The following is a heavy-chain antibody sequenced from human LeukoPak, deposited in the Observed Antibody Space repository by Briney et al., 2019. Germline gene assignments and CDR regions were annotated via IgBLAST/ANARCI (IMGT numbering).Heavy chain of an antibody. J-gene: IGHJ4*02. D-gene: IGHD6-6*01. CDR3: ARVTPSSPWWEVDY. Sequence: ASVKVSCKASGGTFSSYAISWVRQAPGQGLEWMGGIIPIFGTANYAQKFQGRVTITADESTSTAYMELSSLRSEDTAVYYCARVTPSSPWWEVDYWGQGTLVTVSS. V-gene: IGHV1-69*13. CDR2: IIPIFGTA. CDR1: GGTFSSYA.